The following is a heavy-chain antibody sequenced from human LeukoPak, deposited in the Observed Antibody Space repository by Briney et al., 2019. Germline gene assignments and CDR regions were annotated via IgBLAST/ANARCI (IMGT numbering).Heavy chain of an antibody. CDR1: GFTFSSYG. CDR3: AKANIVVVPAAIRIDY. Sequence: GGSLRLSCAASGFTFSSYGMYWVRQAPGKGLEWVAFIRYDGSNKYYADSVKGRFTISRDNSKNTLYLQMNSLRTEDTAVYYCAKANIVVVPAAIRIDYWGQGTLVTVSS. J-gene: IGHJ4*02. V-gene: IGHV3-30*02. D-gene: IGHD2-2*02. CDR2: IRYDGSNK.